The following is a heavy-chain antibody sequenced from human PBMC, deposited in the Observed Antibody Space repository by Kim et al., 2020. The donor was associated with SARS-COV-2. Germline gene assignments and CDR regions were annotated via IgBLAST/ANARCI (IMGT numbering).Heavy chain of an antibody. CDR2: IYYSGST. Sequence: SETLSLTCTVSGGSISSSSYYWGWIRQPPGKGLEWIGSIYYSGSTYYNPSLKSRVTISVDTSKNQFSLKLSSVTAADTAVYYCARLGSLFAIAARLGWFDPWGQGTLVTVSS. V-gene: IGHV4-39*01. CDR3: ARLGSLFAIAARLGWFDP. CDR1: GGSISSSSYY. J-gene: IGHJ5*02. D-gene: IGHD6-6*01.